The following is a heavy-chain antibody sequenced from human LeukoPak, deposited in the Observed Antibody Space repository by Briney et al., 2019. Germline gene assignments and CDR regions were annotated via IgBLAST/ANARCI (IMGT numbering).Heavy chain of an antibody. D-gene: IGHD5-24*01. CDR2: ISGSGGST. Sequence: AGGSLRLSCAVSGFTFSDYAMSWVRQAPGKGLEWVSTISGSGGSTYSADSVKGRFTISRDNSRNTLYLQMNSLRAEDTVIYYCAKGGPQFFDYWGQGTLVTVSS. CDR3: AKGGPQFFDY. V-gene: IGHV3-23*01. J-gene: IGHJ4*02. CDR1: GFTFSDYA.